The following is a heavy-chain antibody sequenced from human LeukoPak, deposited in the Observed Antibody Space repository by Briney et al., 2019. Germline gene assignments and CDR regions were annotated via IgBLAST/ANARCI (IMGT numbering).Heavy chain of an antibody. J-gene: IGHJ3*02. CDR2: VYYSGLT. Sequence: SSETLSLTCTVSGDSISTYYWTWIRQPPGKGLQWIGHVYYSGLTNYNPPLKSRVTISVDTSKNQFSLKLSSVTAADTAVYYCARDALLYAFDIWGQGTMVTVSS. CDR3: ARDALLYAFDI. CDR1: GDSISTYY. V-gene: IGHV4-59*01.